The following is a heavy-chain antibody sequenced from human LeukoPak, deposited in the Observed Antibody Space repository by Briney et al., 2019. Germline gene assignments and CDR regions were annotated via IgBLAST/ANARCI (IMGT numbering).Heavy chain of an antibody. D-gene: IGHD1/OR15-1a*01. Sequence: ASVKVSCKTSGYTFTSYGISWVRQAPGQGLEWMGWISSNNANTNYAQKLQDRVTMTTETSTSTAYMELRSLRSDDTAVYYCAREFRTTTWSYDAFDLWGQGTMVTVSS. J-gene: IGHJ3*01. CDR2: ISSNNANT. CDR3: AREFRTTTWSYDAFDL. V-gene: IGHV1-18*01. CDR1: GYTFTSYG.